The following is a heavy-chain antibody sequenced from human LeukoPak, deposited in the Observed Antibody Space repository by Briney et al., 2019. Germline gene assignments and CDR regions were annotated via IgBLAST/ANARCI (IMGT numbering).Heavy chain of an antibody. J-gene: IGHJ3*02. CDR3: ARGPGEYGFAFDI. V-gene: IGHV1-69*06. Sequence: GASVKVSCKASGGTFSSLTINWVRQAPGQGLEWMGGIIPIFGTANYAQKFQGRVTITADKSTSTAYMELSSLRSEDTAVYYCARGPGEYGFAFDIWGQGTMVTVSS. CDR1: GGTFSSLT. CDR2: IIPIFGTA. D-gene: IGHD3-10*01.